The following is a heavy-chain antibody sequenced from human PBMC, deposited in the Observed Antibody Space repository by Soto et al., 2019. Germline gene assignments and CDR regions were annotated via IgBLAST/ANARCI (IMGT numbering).Heavy chain of an antibody. CDR3: ARLPSRHWVDH. CDR2: MYYNVGT. J-gene: IGHJ5*02. Sequence: SETLSLTCLVSGSSISSSGYYWGWIRQPPGKGLEWIASMYYNVGTYYNPSLKSRVTISVDTSANQFSLKLSSVTAADTAVYYCARLPSRHWVDHWGQGTLVTVSS. CDR1: GSSISSSGYY. V-gene: IGHV4-39*01.